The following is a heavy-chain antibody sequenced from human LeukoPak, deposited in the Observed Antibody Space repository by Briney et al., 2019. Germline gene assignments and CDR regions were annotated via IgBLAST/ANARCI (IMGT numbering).Heavy chain of an antibody. V-gene: IGHV3-30*02. CDR1: GFTFSNYG. D-gene: IGHD6-13*01. J-gene: IGHJ4*02. Sequence: GGSLRLSCAASGFTFSNYGMHWVRQAPGKGLEWVAVILNDGINKNYADSVKGRFTISRDNSKNTLYLQMNSLRAEDTAVYYCAKDMYSSSWYYFDYWGQGTLVTVSS. CDR2: ILNDGINK. CDR3: AKDMYSSSWYYFDY.